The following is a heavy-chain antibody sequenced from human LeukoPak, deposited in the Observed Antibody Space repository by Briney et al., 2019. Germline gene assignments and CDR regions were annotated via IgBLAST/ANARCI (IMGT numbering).Heavy chain of an antibody. Sequence: ASVKVSCKASGYTFTGYYMHWVRQAPGQGLEWMGWINPNSGGTNYAQKFQGRVTMTRDTSISTAYMELSRLRSDDTAVYYCARVSGIAAAAGKALGYWGQGTLVTVSS. CDR1: GYTFTGYY. CDR3: ARVSGIAAAAGKALGY. CDR2: INPNSGGT. J-gene: IGHJ4*02. D-gene: IGHD6-13*01. V-gene: IGHV1-2*02.